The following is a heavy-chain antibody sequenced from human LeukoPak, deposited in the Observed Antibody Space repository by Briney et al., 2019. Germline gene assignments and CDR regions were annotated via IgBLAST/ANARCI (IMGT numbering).Heavy chain of an antibody. CDR1: GDSLSSGTSF. CDR3: SKSDYTRYMDV. D-gene: IGHD4-11*01. Sequence: SETLSLTCTLSGDSLSSGTSFWSWIRQHPGKGLERIGYIYYSGSTYYNPSFRSRVTISLDASKNQFSLELNSVTAADTAIYYCSKSDYTRYMDVWGKGTTVTVSS. J-gene: IGHJ6*03. V-gene: IGHV4-31*03. CDR2: IYYSGST.